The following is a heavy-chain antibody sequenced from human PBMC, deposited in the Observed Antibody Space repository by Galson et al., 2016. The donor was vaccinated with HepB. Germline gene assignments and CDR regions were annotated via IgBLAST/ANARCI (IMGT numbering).Heavy chain of an antibody. CDR2: IDPSDSDT. CDR3: ARQTVRYYYGMDV. D-gene: IGHD4-17*01. J-gene: IGHJ6*02. V-gene: IGHV5-10-1*01. Sequence: QSGAEVKKPGESLRISCKGSGYSFSNHYINWVRQMPGKGLEWMGRIDPSDSDTDYSPSFQGHVIISVDKSIGTAHLQWSSLKASDTAIYYCARQTVRYYYGMDVWVQGTTVSVSS. CDR1: GYSFSNHY.